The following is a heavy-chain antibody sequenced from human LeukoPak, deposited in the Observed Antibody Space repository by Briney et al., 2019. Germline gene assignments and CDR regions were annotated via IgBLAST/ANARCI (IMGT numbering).Heavy chain of an antibody. Sequence: GGSLRLSCAASGFTFSSYAMHWVRQAPGKGLEWVAVISYDGSNKYYADSVKGRFTISRDNSKNTLYLQMNSLRAEDTAAYYCARGPAWFGELFFAFDIWGQGTMVTVSS. CDR3: ARGPAWFGELFFAFDI. CDR1: GFTFSSYA. J-gene: IGHJ3*02. V-gene: IGHV3-30-3*01. CDR2: ISYDGSNK. D-gene: IGHD3-10*01.